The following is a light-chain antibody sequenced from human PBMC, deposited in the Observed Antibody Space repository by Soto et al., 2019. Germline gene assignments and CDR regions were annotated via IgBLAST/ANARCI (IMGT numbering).Light chain of an antibody. J-gene: IGKJ5*01. CDR3: QQYGSSPRVT. CDR1: QSVTSNY. V-gene: IGKV3-20*01. Sequence: EIVLTQSPGTLSLSPGERATLSCRASQSVTSNYLAWYQQKPGQAPRLLIYGASVRAAGIPERFSGSGSGTDFTLTISRLEPEDFAVFYCQQYGSSPRVTFGQGTRLEIK. CDR2: GAS.